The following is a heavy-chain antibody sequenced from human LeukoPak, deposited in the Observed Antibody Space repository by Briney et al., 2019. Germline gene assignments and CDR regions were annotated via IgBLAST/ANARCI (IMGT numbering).Heavy chain of an antibody. V-gene: IGHV4-39*07. Sequence: VKPSETQSLTCTVSGGSISSSSYYWGWIRQPPGKGLEWIGSIYYSGSTYYNPSLKSRVTISVDTSRNQFSLRLSSVTAADTAVYYCARDVRDSSGFYLRAFDYWGQGTLVTVSS. CDR1: GGSISSSSYY. J-gene: IGHJ4*02. D-gene: IGHD3-22*01. CDR2: IYYSGST. CDR3: ARDVRDSSGFYLRAFDY.